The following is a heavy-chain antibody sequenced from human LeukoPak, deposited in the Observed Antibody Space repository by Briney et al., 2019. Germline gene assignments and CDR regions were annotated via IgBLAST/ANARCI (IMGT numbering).Heavy chain of an antibody. CDR3: ARDVYYYDSSGFDP. D-gene: IGHD3-22*01. Sequence: PGGSLRLSCAASGFTFSNYYMNWVRQAPGKGLEWVSSISGSSSYIHYADSVKGRFTISRDNAKNSLYLQMNSLRAEDTAVYYCARDVYYYDSSGFDPWGQGTLVTVSS. J-gene: IGHJ5*02. CDR1: GFTFSNYY. CDR2: ISGSSSYI. V-gene: IGHV3-21*01.